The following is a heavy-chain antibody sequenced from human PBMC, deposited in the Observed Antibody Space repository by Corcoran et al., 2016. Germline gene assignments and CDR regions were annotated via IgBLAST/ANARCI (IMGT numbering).Heavy chain of an antibody. V-gene: IGHV1-18*01. J-gene: IGHJ6*02. CDR1: GYTFTSYG. D-gene: IGHD2-15*01. Sequence: QVQLVQSGAELKKPGASVKVSCKASGYTFTSYGISWVRQAPGQGLEWMGWISAYNGNTNYAQKLQGRVTMTTETSTSTAYMELRSLRSDDTAVYYCTGREYCSGASCPQRRCYYSGRDVWGQGTTVTGSS. CDR3: TGREYCSGASCPQRRCYYSGRDV. CDR2: ISAYNGNT.